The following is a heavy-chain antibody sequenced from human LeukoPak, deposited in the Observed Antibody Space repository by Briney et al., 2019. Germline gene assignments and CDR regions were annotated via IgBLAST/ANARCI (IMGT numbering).Heavy chain of an antibody. J-gene: IGHJ6*03. CDR2: IMPLFNTA. CDR3: ARVDRYHYYLDV. CDR1: GGTFSSYS. Sequence: ASVKVSCKASGGTFSSYSITWVRQAPGQGLEWMGGIMPLFNTANYSQQFQGRVTITTDESTSTAYMELSSLRFEDTAMYYCARVDRYHYYLDVWGKGTTVTVSS. V-gene: IGHV1-69*05.